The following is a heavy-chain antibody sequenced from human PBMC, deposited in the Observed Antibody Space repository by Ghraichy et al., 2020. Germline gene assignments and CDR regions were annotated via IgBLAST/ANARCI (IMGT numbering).Heavy chain of an antibody. D-gene: IGHD6-19*01. CDR3: ATASVSGWASWLDP. V-gene: IGHV1-2*02. Sequence: VKVSCKASGYTFSAYYVHWVRQAPGQGLEWMGWVTPDRGGTQYAQKFQGRVTMTRDTSMSTAYMELSSLRSDDTAIYYCATASVSGWASWLDPWGQGTLVTVSS. CDR1: GYTFSAYY. CDR2: VTPDRGGT. J-gene: IGHJ5*02.